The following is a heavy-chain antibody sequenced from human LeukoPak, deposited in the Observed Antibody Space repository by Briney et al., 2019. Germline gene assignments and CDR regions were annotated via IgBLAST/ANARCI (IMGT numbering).Heavy chain of an antibody. D-gene: IGHD2-8*01. Sequence: SETLSLTCTVSGGSISSSSYYWGWIRQPPGKGLEWIGRIYYSGSTYYNPSLKSRVTISVDTSKNQFSLKLSSVTAADTAVYYCARDWVSYNWFDPWGQGTLVTVSS. CDR3: ARDWVSYNWFDP. J-gene: IGHJ5*02. CDR1: GGSISSSSYY. CDR2: IYYSGST. V-gene: IGHV4-39*07.